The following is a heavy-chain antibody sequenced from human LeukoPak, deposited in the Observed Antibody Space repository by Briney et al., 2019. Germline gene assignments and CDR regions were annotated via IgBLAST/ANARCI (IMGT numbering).Heavy chain of an antibody. J-gene: IGHJ4*02. D-gene: IGHD2-15*01. Sequence: ASVKVSCKASGYTFTTYGISWVRQAPGQGLEWMGWICAYYGNTNYAQTLQGRVTMTTDTSTSTAYMELRSLRSDDTAVYYCALSGGYAPFDYWGQGTLVTVSS. CDR1: GYTFTTYG. V-gene: IGHV1-18*01. CDR3: ALSGGYAPFDY. CDR2: ICAYYGNT.